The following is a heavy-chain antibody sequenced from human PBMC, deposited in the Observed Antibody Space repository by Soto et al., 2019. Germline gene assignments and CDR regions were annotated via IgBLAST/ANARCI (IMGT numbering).Heavy chain of an antibody. J-gene: IGHJ4*02. V-gene: IGHV4-30-2*01. CDR2: IYHSGST. CDR3: ARAQRSVTPPYYFDY. CDR1: GGSISSGGYS. D-gene: IGHD3-10*01. Sequence: KTSETLSLTCAVSGGSISSGGYSWSWIRQPPGKGLEWIGYIYHSGSTYYNPSLKSRVTISVDRSKNQFSLKLSSVTAADTAVYYCARAQRSVTPPYYFDYWGQGTLVTVSS.